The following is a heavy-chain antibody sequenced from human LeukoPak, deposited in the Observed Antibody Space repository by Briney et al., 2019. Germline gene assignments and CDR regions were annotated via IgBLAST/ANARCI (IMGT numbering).Heavy chain of an antibody. V-gene: IGHV4-39*07. CDR3: ARVSRDSGNYYTFLDY. CDR2: INYRGTT. D-gene: IGHD1-26*01. CDR1: GGPISSGDYY. Sequence: SETLSLTCTVSGGPISSGDYYWGWIRQPPGMGPEWIGSINYRGTTYYNPSLQSRVAISVDTSKNQFSLQLTSVTATDTAVYYCARVSRDSGNYYTFLDYWGQGTLFTVSS. J-gene: IGHJ4*02.